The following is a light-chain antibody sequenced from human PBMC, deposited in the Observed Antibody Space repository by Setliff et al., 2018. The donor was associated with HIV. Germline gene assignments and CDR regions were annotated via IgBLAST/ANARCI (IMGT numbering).Light chain of an antibody. CDR2: EVS. J-gene: IGLJ1*01. Sequence: QSVLTQSPSASGSPGRSVTISCTGTSSDVGGYNYVSWHQQHPGKAPKVIIYEVSKRPSGVPDRFSGSKSGNTASLTVSGLQAEDEADYYCSSYAGSSYVFGSGTKV. CDR3: SSYAGSSYV. CDR1: SSDVGGYNY. V-gene: IGLV2-8*01.